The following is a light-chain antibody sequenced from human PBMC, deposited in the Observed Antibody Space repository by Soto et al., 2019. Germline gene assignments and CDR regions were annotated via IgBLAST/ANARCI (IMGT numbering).Light chain of an antibody. CDR2: LVS. J-gene: IGKJ1*01. CDR1: QSLVYSNGNTY. V-gene: IGKV2-30*01. CDR3: MQGTHWPWT. Sequence: DVVMTQSPLSLPVTLGQPASISCRSSQSLVYSNGNTYLNWFQQRPDQSPRRLIYLVSNRDSGVADRFSGSGSGTDFTLKISRVEAEDVGVYYCMQGTHWPWTFGQGTKVEIK.